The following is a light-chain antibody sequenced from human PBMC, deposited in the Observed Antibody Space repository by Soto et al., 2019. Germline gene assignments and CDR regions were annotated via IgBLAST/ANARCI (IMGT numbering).Light chain of an antibody. V-gene: IGLV2-14*01. CDR3: SSYTSSSTRV. CDR2: EVS. Sequence: QXVLTQPXXVSXXXXXXITXXXTGTSSDVGGYNYVSWYQQHPGKAPKLMIYEVSNRPSGVSNRFSGSKSGNTASLTISGLQAEDEADYYCSSYTSSSTRVFGGGTKVTVL. J-gene: IGLJ3*02. CDR1: SSDVGGYNY.